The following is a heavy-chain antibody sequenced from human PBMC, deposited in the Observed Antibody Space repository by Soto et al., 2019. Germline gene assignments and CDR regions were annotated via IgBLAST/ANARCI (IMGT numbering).Heavy chain of an antibody. CDR1: GDSGFSFSSYG. CDR2: ISYDGSNR. CDR3: AKHRMVTSYFYGMDV. Sequence: VQLVESGGGVVQPGRSLRLSCAASGDSGFSFSSYGFHWVRQAPGKGLEWVAVISYDGSNRHFAESVKGRFSVSRDNAMLTVDLHMHILRHEDTAVYYCAKHRMVTSYFYGMDVWGQGTTVTVSS. D-gene: IGHD5-18*01. V-gene: IGHV3-30*18. J-gene: IGHJ6*02.